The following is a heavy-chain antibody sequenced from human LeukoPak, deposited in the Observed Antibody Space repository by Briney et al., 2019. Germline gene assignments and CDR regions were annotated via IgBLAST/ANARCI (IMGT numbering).Heavy chain of an antibody. V-gene: IGHV3-53*01. CDR2: IYSGGTT. D-gene: IGHD6-19*01. CDR1: GFSVSTNY. CDR3: ARGGSSGWYALGY. Sequence: AGGSLRLSCAASGFSVSTNYMTWVRQAPGTGLEWVSVIYSGGTTYYADSVKGRFTISRDNSKNTLYLQMNSLRAEDTAVYYCARGGSSGWYALGYWGQGTLVTVSS. J-gene: IGHJ4*02.